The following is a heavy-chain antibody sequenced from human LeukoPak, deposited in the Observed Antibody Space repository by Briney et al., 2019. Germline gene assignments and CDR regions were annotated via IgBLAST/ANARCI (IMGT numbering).Heavy chain of an antibody. J-gene: IGHJ4*02. CDR3: VKDPTLGYESSGVRFDY. D-gene: IGHD3-22*01. CDR1: GFTFSNYA. CDR2: ISYDGGIQ. V-gene: IGHV3-30*18. Sequence: GGSLRLSCAASGFTFSNYAMHWVRQAPGKGLEWVAIISYDGGIQYFVDSVKGRFTISRDNSKNTLFLQMKSLKVEDPAVYYCVKDPTLGYESSGVRFDYWGRGTLVTVSS.